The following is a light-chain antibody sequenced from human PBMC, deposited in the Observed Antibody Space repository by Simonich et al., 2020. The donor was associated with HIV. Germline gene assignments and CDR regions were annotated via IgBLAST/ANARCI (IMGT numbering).Light chain of an antibody. J-gene: IGLJ2*01. CDR2: DVH. CDR3: SSYVGTNTV. Sequence: QSALTQPASVSGSPGQSITISCTGTSSDVGGYNYVSWYQQYSGKAPKLVIYDVHNRPSGVSNRFSGSKSGNTASLTISGLQAEDEADYYCSSYVGTNTVFGGGTKLTVL. V-gene: IGLV2-14*03. CDR1: SSDVGGYNY.